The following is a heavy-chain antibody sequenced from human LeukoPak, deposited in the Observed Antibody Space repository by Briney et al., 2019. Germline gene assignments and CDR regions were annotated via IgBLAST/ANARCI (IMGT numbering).Heavy chain of an antibody. J-gene: IGHJ4*02. V-gene: IGHV1-69*01. Sequence: SVKVSCKASGGTFSSYAISWVRQAPGQGLEWMGGIIPIFGTANYAQKFQGRVTITADESTSTAYMELSSLRSEDTAVYYCARRLMVRGVYDYWGQGTLVTVSS. D-gene: IGHD3-10*01. CDR2: IIPIFGTA. CDR3: ARRLMVRGVYDY. CDR1: GGTFSSYA.